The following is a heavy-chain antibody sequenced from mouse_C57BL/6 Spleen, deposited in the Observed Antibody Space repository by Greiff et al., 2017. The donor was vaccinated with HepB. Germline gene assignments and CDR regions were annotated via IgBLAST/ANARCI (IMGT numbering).Heavy chain of an antibody. V-gene: IGHV1-82*01. Sequence: QVQLQQSGPELVKPGASVKISCKASGYAFSSSWMTWVKQRPGKGLEWIGRIYPGDGDTNYNGKFKGKATLTADKSSSTAYMQLSSLTSEDSAVYFCAREGYDSWFAYWGQGTLVTVSA. CDR2: IYPGDGDT. J-gene: IGHJ3*01. CDR1: GYAFSSSW. CDR3: AREGYDSWFAY. D-gene: IGHD2-2*01.